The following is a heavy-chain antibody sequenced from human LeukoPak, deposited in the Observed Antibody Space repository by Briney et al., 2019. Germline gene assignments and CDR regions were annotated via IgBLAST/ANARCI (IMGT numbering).Heavy chain of an antibody. J-gene: IGHJ6*03. CDR3: AKSLGTSLSYYYYYYMDV. Sequence: GGSLRLSCAASGFTFSSYAMSWVRQAPGKGLEWVSAISGSGGSTYYADSVKGRFTISRDNSKNTLYLQMNSLRAEDTAVYYCAKSLGTSLSYYYYYYMDVWGKGTTVTVSS. V-gene: IGHV3-23*01. D-gene: IGHD2-2*01. CDR2: ISGSGGST. CDR1: GFTFSSYA.